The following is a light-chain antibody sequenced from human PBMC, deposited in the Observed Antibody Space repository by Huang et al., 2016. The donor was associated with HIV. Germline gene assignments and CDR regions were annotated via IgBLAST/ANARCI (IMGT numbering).Light chain of an antibody. CDR3: QQSFIVPRT. CDR1: QTISKS. Sequence: DIQMTQSPLSLSASVGDRVTFTCREHQTISKSLNWYQQKTGRAPKLLIYTASTMESGVPSRFSVSGSGSRFTLNITNLQPEDFATYYCQQSFIVPRTFG. V-gene: IGKV1-39*01. CDR2: TAS. J-gene: IGKJ1*01.